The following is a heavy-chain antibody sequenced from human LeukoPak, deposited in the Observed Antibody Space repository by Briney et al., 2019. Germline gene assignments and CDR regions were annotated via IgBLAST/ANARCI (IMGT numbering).Heavy chain of an antibody. J-gene: IGHJ4*02. CDR1: GFPFTIYA. CDR2: IGGSST. V-gene: IGHV3-23*01. CDR3: AKYRGFGDSYDS. D-gene: IGHD3-10*01. Sequence: GGSLRLSCAASGFPFTIYAMSWVRQAPGKGLEWVSSIGGSSTYYADFVKGRFTISRDTSKDTMDLQMNSLRAEDTAIYYCAKYRGFGDSYDSWGQGTLVTVSS.